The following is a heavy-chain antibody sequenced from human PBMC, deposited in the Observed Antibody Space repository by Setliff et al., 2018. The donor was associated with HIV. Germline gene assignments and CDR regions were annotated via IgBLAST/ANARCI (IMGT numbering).Heavy chain of an antibody. CDR2: IYQTGNT. J-gene: IGHJ4*02. CDR1: GYSISNGYY. Sequence: SETLSLTCSVSGYSISNGYYWGWIRQPPGKGLEWVGTIYQTGNTYYSPSLKSRVTVSMDMSRNQFSVKPNSATAADTAVYYCARQAWHYDRDGYFIDYWGQGMLVTVSS. D-gene: IGHD3-22*01. V-gene: IGHV4-38-2*02. CDR3: ARQAWHYDRDGYFIDY.